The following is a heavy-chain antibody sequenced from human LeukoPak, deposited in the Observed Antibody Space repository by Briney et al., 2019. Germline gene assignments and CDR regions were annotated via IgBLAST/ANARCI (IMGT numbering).Heavy chain of an antibody. CDR1: GGSISSSNW. D-gene: IGHD3-22*01. CDR3: ARETYYYDSSLDYFDY. J-gene: IGHJ4*02. CDR2: IYHSGST. V-gene: IGHV4-4*02. Sequence: SETLSLTCAVSGGSISSSNWWSWVRQPPGKGLEWIGEIYHSGSTNYNPSLKSRVTISVDKSKNQFSLQLNSVTPEDTAVYYCARETYYYDSSLDYFDYWGQGTLVTVSS.